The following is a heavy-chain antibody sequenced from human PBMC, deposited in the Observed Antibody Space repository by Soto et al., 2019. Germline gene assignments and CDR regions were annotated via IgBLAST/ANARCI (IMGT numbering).Heavy chain of an antibody. CDR2: ISYDGSNK. Sequence: QVQLVESGGGVVQPGRSLRLSCAASGFTFSSYGMHWVRQAPGKGLEWVAVISYDGSNKYYTDSVKGRFTISRDNSKNTLYLQMNSLRAEDTAVYYCAKGVSSSWSTGMDVWGQGTTVTVSS. CDR3: AKGVSSSWSTGMDV. CDR1: GFTFSSYG. J-gene: IGHJ6*02. D-gene: IGHD6-13*01. V-gene: IGHV3-30*18.